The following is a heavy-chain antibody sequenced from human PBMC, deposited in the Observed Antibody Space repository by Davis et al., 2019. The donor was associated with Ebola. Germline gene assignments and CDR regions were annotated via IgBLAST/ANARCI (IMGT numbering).Heavy chain of an antibody. Sequence: AASVKVSCKASGYTFSSSGISWVRQAPGQGLEWMGWISPYNDNTIYAQKFQDRVTLTTDTSTTTAYMELRSLRSDDTAVYYCASSRSAPAAIDFMGMDVWGQGTTVTVSS. V-gene: IGHV1-18*01. J-gene: IGHJ6*02. CDR2: ISPYNDNT. D-gene: IGHD2-2*01. CDR3: ASSRSAPAAIDFMGMDV. CDR1: GYTFSSSG.